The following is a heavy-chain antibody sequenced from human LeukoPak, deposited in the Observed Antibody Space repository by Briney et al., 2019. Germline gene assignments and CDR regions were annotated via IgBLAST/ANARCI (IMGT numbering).Heavy chain of an antibody. CDR1: GFTFSSYG. V-gene: IGHV3-33*07. D-gene: IGHD2-15*01. Sequence: GGSLRLPCAASGFTFSSYGMYWVRQAPGKGLEWVAVIWYDGSNKYYADSVKGRFTISRDNSKNTLYLQMNSLRAEDTAVYYCVRELEGGLGDYWGQGTLVTVSS. CDR3: VRELEGGLGDY. J-gene: IGHJ4*02. CDR2: IWYDGSNK.